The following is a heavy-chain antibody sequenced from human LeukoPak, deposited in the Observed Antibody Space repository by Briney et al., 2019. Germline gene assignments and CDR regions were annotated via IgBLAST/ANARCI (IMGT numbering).Heavy chain of an antibody. J-gene: IGHJ4*02. D-gene: IGHD3-10*01. CDR2: ISSSSSYI. CDR3: ATGITMVRGVIRAVLDY. Sequence: GGSLRLSCAASGFTFSSYSMNWVRQAPGKGLEWVSSISSSSSYIYYADSVKGRFTISRDNAKNTLYLQMNSLRAEDTAVYYCATGITMVRGVIRAVLDYWGQGTLVTVSS. V-gene: IGHV3-21*04. CDR1: GFTFSSYS.